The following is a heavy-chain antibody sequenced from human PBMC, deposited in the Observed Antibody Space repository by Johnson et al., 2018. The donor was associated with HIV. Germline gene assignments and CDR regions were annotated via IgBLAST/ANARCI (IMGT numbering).Heavy chain of an antibody. D-gene: IGHD6-6*01. CDR1: GFTFSSYG. CDR3: ARELRIAARGLAFDI. Sequence: QVQLVESGGGVVQPGRSLRLSCAASGFTFSSYGMHWVRQAPGKGLEWVAVISYDGSNKYYADSVKGRFTISRDNSKNTLYLQMNSLKTEDTAVYYCARELRIAARGLAFDIWGRGTMVTVSS. V-gene: IGHV3-30*03. CDR2: ISYDGSNK. J-gene: IGHJ3*02.